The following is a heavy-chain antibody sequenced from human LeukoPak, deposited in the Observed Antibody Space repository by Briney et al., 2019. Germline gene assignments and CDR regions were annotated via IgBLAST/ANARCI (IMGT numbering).Heavy chain of an antibody. CDR2: INPSGGST. CDR1: GYTFTSYY. Sequence: ASVKVSCKASGYTFTSYYMHWVRQAPGQGLEWMGIINPSGGSTSYAQKFQGRVTMTRDTSTSTVYMELSSLRSEDTAVYYCARYLEGATARDAFDIWGQGTMVTVSS. CDR3: ARYLEGATARDAFDI. V-gene: IGHV1-46*01. J-gene: IGHJ3*02. D-gene: IGHD1-26*01.